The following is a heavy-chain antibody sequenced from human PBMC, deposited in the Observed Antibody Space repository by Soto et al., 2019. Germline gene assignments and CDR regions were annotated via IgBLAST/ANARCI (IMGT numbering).Heavy chain of an antibody. V-gene: IGHV4-34*01. D-gene: IGHD3-22*01. J-gene: IGHJ5*02. CDR3: FGWLGRNWLGP. CDR2: INHSGNT. Sequence: QVQPQQWGTGLLKPSETLSLTCAVNGGSFSTYYWNWIRQPPGKGLEWIGEINHSGNTQYNPSREDRVTMSLAKSKSQVSLKPTSVTGAETTVYSCFGWLGRNWLGPWGQGTLVTVSS. CDR1: GGSFSTYY.